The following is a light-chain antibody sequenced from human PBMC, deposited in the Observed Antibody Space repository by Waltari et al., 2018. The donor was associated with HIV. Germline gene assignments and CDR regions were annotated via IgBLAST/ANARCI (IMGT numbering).Light chain of an antibody. V-gene: IGLV3-21*02. CDR2: DDS. Sequence: SYVLTLEPSPSVPPVQTASIPCGGNNIGSKSVHWYQQKPGQAPVLVVYDDSDRPSGIPERFSGSNSGNTATLTISRVEAGDEADYYCQVWNNSGDHSGGVFGGGTKLTVL. CDR1: NIGSKS. J-gene: IGLJ2*01. CDR3: QVWNNSGDHSGGV.